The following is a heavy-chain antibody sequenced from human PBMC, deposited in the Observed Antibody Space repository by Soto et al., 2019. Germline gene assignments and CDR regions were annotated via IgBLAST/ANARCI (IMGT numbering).Heavy chain of an antibody. D-gene: IGHD2-2*01. J-gene: IGHJ5*02. CDR2: IYYSGST. CDR3: ARGVFFFSTSCQHLLSNWFAP. CDR1: GGSISSGDYY. Sequence: SETLSLTCTVSGGSISSGDYYWSWIRQPPGKGLEWIGNIYYSGSTYYNPSLKSRVTISVDTSKNQFSLKLSSVTAADTAVYYCARGVFFFSTSCQHLLSNWFAPRGQGTLVTVS. V-gene: IGHV4-30-4*01.